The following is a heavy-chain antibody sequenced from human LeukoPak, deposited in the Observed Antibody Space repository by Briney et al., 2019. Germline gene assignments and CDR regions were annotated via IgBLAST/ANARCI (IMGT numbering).Heavy chain of an antibody. CDR1: GGTFSSYA. Sequence: ASVKVSCKASGGTFSSYAISWVRQAPGQGLEWMGWISAYNGNTNYAQKLQGRVTMTTDTSTSTAYMELRSLRSDDTAVYYCARARKRNWFDPWGQGTLVTVSS. CDR3: ARARKRNWFDP. V-gene: IGHV1-18*01. J-gene: IGHJ5*02. CDR2: ISAYNGNT.